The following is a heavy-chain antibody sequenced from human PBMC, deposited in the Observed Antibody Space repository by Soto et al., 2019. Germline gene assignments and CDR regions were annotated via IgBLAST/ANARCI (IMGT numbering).Heavy chain of an antibody. J-gene: IGHJ2*01. Sequence: QVQLVQSGAEVKKPGSSVKVSCKTSGGSFNNLAISWVRQAPGQGLEWMGGILPIIGTANYAQNFQGRVTITADKATSTASMELSSLRSEDTAVYYCAVRTGEGLRAYWYFDRWGRGTLVTVSS. CDR2: ILPIIGTA. V-gene: IGHV1-69*06. D-gene: IGHD1-1*01. CDR1: GGSFNNLA. CDR3: AVRTGEGLRAYWYFDR.